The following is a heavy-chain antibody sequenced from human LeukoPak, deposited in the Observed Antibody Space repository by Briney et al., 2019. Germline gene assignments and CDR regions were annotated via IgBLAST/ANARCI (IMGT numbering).Heavy chain of an antibody. V-gene: IGHV3-23*01. D-gene: IGHD2-15*01. CDR1: EFTFSSYA. CDR2: ISSSGDST. CDR3: AKDHRYCSGGSCYGMDV. Sequence: GGSLRLSCAASEFTFSSYAMSWVRQAPGKGLEWVSAISSSGDSTYYADSVKGRFTISRDNSKNTLYLQMNSLRAEDTAVYYCAKDHRYCSGGSCYGMDVWGQGTTVTVSS. J-gene: IGHJ6*02.